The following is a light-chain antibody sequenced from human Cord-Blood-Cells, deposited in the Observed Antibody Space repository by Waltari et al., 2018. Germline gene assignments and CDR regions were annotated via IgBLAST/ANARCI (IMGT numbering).Light chain of an antibody. CDR2: GTG. Sequence: QSVLTQPPSVSGAPGQRVTISCTVSSSNIGAGYDVHWYQQLPGTAPKLLIYGTGNRPSGVPDRFSGSKSGTSASLAITGLQSEDEADYYCQSYDSSLSVVFGGGTKLTVL. J-gene: IGLJ2*01. CDR3: QSYDSSLSVV. CDR1: SSNIGAGYD. V-gene: IGLV1-40*01.